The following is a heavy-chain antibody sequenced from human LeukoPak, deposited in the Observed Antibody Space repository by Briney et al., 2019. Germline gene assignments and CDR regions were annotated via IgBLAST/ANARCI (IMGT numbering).Heavy chain of an antibody. CDR3: AIGITGYYAGTDY. D-gene: IGHD3-9*01. J-gene: IGHJ4*02. V-gene: IGHV1-69*05. Sequence: ASVKVSCKASGGTFSSHGISWVRQAPGQGLEWMGGITPIFGTANYPQKFQGRVTITTDETTSTAYMEVSSLRSEDTAVYYCAIGITGYYAGTDYWGQGTLVTVSS. CDR1: GGTFSSHG. CDR2: ITPIFGTA.